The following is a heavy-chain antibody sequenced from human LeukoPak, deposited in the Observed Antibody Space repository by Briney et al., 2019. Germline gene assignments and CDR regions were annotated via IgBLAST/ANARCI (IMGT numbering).Heavy chain of an antibody. J-gene: IGHJ3*02. Sequence: GGSLRLSCAASGFTFNSYWFHWVRRAPGKGLVWVSRINSDGSDAIYADSVKGRFTISRDNAKSTVYLQMNSLKAEDTAVYYCARGGYHHGFDIWGQGTMVTVSS. CDR3: ARGGYHHGFDI. CDR1: GFTFNSYW. CDR2: INSDGSDA. D-gene: IGHD2-15*01. V-gene: IGHV3-74*01.